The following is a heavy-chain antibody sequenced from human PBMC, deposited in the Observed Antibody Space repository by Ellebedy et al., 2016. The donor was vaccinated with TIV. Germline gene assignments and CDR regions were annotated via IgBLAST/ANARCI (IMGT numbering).Heavy chain of an antibody. Sequence: ASVTVSCKASGYTFTDYYIHWVRQAPGQGLEWMGWINPNSGGTNYAQKFQGWVTMTRDTSISTAYMELSRLRSDDTAVYYCARDGAVTTVFDYWGQGTLVTVSS. CDR1: GYTFTDYY. CDR2: INPNSGGT. CDR3: ARDGAVTTVFDY. D-gene: IGHD4-17*01. J-gene: IGHJ4*02. V-gene: IGHV1-2*04.